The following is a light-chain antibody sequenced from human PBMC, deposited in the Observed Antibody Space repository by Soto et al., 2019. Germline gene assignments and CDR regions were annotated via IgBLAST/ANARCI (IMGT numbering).Light chain of an antibody. CDR1: QTISSW. CDR2: DAS. CDR3: QQSYSTPIT. J-gene: IGKJ5*01. Sequence: DVPITQSPSTLSATVGDKVTITCRASQTISSWLAWYQQKPGKAPTLLIYDASTLERGVPSRFSGTGSGTDFTLTISSLQPEDFATYYCQQSYSTPITSGQRARLEI. V-gene: IGKV1-5*01.